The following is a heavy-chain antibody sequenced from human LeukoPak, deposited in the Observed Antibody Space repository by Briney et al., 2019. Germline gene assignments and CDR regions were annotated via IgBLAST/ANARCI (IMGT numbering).Heavy chain of an antibody. CDR2: ISGSGGST. CDR3: AKARAVGATTHPDY. D-gene: IGHD1-26*01. CDR1: GFTFSSYA. J-gene: IGHJ4*02. Sequence: GGSLRLSCAASGFTFSSYAMSWVRQAPGKGLEWVSAISGSGGSTYYADSVKGRFTISRDNPKTTLYLQMTSLRAEDPAVYYCAKARAVGATTHPDYCGQGTLVTASS. V-gene: IGHV3-23*01.